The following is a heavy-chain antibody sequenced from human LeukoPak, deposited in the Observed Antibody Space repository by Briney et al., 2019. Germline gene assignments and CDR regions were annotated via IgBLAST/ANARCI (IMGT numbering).Heavy chain of an antibody. J-gene: IGHJ4*02. V-gene: IGHV3-23*01. CDR3: ARDRRLASFDY. CDR1: GFTFSSYG. D-gene: IGHD6-25*01. CDR2: ITGRGENT. Sequence: GGSLRLSCAASGFTFSSYGMSWVCQAPGKGLEWVSGITGRGENTYYADSVKGRFTISRDNSKNTLYLQMNSLRAEDAAIYYCARDRRLASFDYGGQGTLVTVSS.